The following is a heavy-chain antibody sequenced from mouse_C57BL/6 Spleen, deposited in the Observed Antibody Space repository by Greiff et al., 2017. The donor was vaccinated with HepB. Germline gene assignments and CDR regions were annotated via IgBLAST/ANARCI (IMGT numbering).Heavy chain of an antibody. Sequence: QVQLKQSGAELARPGASVKLSCKASGYTFTSYGISWVKQRTGQGLEWIGEIYPRSGNTYYNEKFKGKATLTADKSSSTAYMELRSLTSEDSAVYFCARDYYDQDYAMDYWGQGTSVTVSS. D-gene: IGHD2-4*01. CDR3: ARDYYDQDYAMDY. CDR2: IYPRSGNT. V-gene: IGHV1-81*01. J-gene: IGHJ4*01. CDR1: GYTFTSYG.